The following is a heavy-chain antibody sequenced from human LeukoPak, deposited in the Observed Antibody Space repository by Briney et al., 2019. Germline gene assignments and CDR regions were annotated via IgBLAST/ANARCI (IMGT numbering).Heavy chain of an antibody. V-gene: IGHV4-39*07. J-gene: IGHJ4*02. Sequence: SETLSLTCTVSGGSISSSSYYWGWIRQPPGKGLEWIGSIYYSGSTYYNPSLKSRVTISVDTSKNQFSLKLSSVTAADTAVYYCARNIAAAGTAIDYWGQGTLVTVSS. CDR2: IYYSGST. D-gene: IGHD6-13*01. CDR1: GGSISSSSYY. CDR3: ARNIAAAGTAIDY.